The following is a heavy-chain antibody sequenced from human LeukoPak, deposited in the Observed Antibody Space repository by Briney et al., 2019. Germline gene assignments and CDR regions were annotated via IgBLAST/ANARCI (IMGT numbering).Heavy chain of an antibody. CDR1: GFVVSDNY. CDR3: AREGVATAGTAYDY. J-gene: IGHJ4*02. V-gene: IGHV3-66*01. Sequence: GGSLRLSCAASGFVVSDNYISWVRQAPGKGLEWISIIYSGNHTSYTDSVKGRFIISRDNSKNMVYLQMNSLRPNDTAVYYCAREGVATAGTAYDYWGQGTLVTVSS. D-gene: IGHD3-3*01. CDR2: IYSGNHT.